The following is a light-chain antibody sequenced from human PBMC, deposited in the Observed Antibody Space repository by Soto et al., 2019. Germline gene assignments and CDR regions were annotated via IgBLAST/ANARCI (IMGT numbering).Light chain of an antibody. V-gene: IGKV3-20*01. Sequence: EIVLTQSPGTLSLSPGERATLSCRASQSVSSSDLAWYQQKPGQAPRLLIYGASSRATGIPDRFTGSGSGKDLTLTISRLEPEDFAVYYCQQCSASPPMYTFGQGTRLEIK. CDR3: QQCSASPPMYT. J-gene: IGKJ2*01. CDR2: GAS. CDR1: QSVSSSD.